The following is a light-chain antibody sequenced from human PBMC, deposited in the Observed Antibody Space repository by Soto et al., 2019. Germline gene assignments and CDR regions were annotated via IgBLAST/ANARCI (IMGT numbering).Light chain of an antibody. Sequence: DVPMTQSPSSLSASVGDRVTITCRASQDINCWLAWYQQKPGQAPKSLIYAASSLQTGVQERFSGSESGTDFTLTVSSLQPEDSATYYCQQYNVYPHTCGGGTKVEIK. CDR2: AAS. CDR1: QDINCW. J-gene: IGKJ4*02. V-gene: IGKV1D-16*01. CDR3: QQYNVYPHT.